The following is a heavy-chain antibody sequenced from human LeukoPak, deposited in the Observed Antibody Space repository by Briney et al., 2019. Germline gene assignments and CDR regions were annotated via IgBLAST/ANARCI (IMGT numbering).Heavy chain of an antibody. D-gene: IGHD1-26*01. CDR3: ARVPVNIWENWFDP. V-gene: IGHV4-39*07. CDR1: GDSITSSSFY. J-gene: IGHJ5*02. Sequence: PSETLSLTCTVSGDSITSSSFYWAWIRQPPGKGLEWIGTIYYSGSTYYNPSLKSRVTISIDTSKNQFSLKLSSMTAADTAVYYCARVPVNIWENWFDPWGRGTLVTVSS. CDR2: IYYSGST.